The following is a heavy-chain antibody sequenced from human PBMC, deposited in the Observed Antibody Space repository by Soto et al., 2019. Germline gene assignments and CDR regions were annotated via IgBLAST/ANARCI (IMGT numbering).Heavy chain of an antibody. D-gene: IGHD1-26*01. V-gene: IGHV3-30*18. Sequence: QVQLVESGGGVVQPGRSLRLSCAASGFTFSSYGMHWVRQAPGKGLEWVAVISYDGSNKYYADSVKGRFTISRDNSKNTLYLQMNSLRAEDTAVYYCAKVRKPSAGYFDYWGQGTLVTVSS. CDR1: GFTFSSYG. CDR2: ISYDGSNK. CDR3: AKVRKPSAGYFDY. J-gene: IGHJ4*02.